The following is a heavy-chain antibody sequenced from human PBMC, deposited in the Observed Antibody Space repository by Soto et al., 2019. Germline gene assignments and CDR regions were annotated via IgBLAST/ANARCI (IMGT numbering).Heavy chain of an antibody. Sequence: PSETLSLTCAVSGGSISSGGYSWSWIRQPPGKGLEWIGYIYHSGSTYYNPSLKSRVTISVDRSKNQFSLKLSSVTAADTAVYYCARGGVAGPYYYYGMDVWGQGTTVTVSS. CDR1: GGSISSGGYS. CDR2: IYHSGST. D-gene: IGHD2-21*01. J-gene: IGHJ6*02. V-gene: IGHV4-30-2*01. CDR3: ARGGVAGPYYYYGMDV.